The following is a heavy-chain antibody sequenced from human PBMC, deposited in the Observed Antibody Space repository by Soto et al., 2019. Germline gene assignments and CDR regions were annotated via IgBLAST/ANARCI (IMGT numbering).Heavy chain of an antibody. CDR3: AKALTRQWLAYYYYGMDV. J-gene: IGHJ6*02. D-gene: IGHD6-19*01. V-gene: IGHV3-9*01. Sequence: EVQLVESGGGLVQPGRSLRLSCAASGFTFDDYAMHWVLQAPGKGLEWVSGISWNSGSIGYADSVKGRFTISRENDKKSLYLKMNSLRAEDTALYYCAKALTRQWLAYYYYGMDVWGQGTTVTVSS. CDR2: ISWNSGSI. CDR1: GFTFDDYA.